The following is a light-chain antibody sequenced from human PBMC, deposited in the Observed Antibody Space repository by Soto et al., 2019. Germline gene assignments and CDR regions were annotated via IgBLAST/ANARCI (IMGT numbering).Light chain of an antibody. Sequence: EIVLTQSPATLSLSPGERATLSCRASQSVSSYLAWYQQKPGQAPRLLIYDASNRATGIPARFSGSGSGTDFTLPISSLEPADFAVYYCQQRSNWPRFTFGPGTKVDIK. V-gene: IGKV3-11*01. CDR1: QSVSSY. CDR2: DAS. CDR3: QQRSNWPRFT. J-gene: IGKJ3*01.